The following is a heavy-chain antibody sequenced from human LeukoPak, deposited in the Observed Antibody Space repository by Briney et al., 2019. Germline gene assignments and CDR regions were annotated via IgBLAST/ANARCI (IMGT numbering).Heavy chain of an antibody. Sequence: GGSLRLSCAASGFTFSRYSMHWVRQAPGKGLEWVAFISHNGADTDYADSVKGRFTISRDNSKNTVYLLMNSLRADDTAVYYCAKEHTLRAGDRDAFDIWGQGTMVTVSS. CDR3: AKEHTLRAGDRDAFDI. J-gene: IGHJ3*02. CDR1: GFTFSRYS. D-gene: IGHD2-21*01. V-gene: IGHV3-30*02. CDR2: ISHNGADT.